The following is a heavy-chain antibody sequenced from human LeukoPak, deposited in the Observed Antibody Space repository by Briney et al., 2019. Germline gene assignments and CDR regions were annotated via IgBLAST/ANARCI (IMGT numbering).Heavy chain of an antibody. CDR1: GGSISSYY. CDR2: INHSGST. J-gene: IGHJ4*02. Sequence: PSETLSLTCTVSGGSISSYYWSWIRQPPGKGLEWIGEINHSGSTNYNPSLKSRVTISVDTSKNQFSLKLSSVTAADTAVYYCARAGFSMYHQWGQGTLVTVSS. CDR3: ARAGFSMYHQ. V-gene: IGHV4-34*01. D-gene: IGHD2-2*01.